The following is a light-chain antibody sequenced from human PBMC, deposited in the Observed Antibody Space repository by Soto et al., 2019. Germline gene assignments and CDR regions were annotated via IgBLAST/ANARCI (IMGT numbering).Light chain of an antibody. V-gene: IGKV3-11*01. CDR3: QQRTSWPPWT. CDR2: DAS. CDR1: QSVSNY. J-gene: IGKJ1*01. Sequence: EIVLTQSPATLSLSPGESATPSCRASQSVSNYLAWYQQKPGQAPRLLIYDASNRATGIPPRFSGSGSGTDFTLTISSLEPEDFAVYYCQQRTSWPPWTFGQGTKVEIK.